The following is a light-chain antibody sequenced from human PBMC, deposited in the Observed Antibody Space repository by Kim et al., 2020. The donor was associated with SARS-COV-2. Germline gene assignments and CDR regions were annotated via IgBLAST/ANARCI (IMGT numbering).Light chain of an antibody. V-gene: IGKV3-15*01. CDR3: QQYDDWPPWT. J-gene: IGKJ1*01. Sequence: SPGESATLSCRASQSVGTNVAWYQQKAGQAPQLLIYGASTRAAGIPARFSGSGSGTEFTLTISSLQSEDLAVYSCQQYDDWPPWTFGQGTKVDIK. CDR1: QSVGTN. CDR2: GAS.